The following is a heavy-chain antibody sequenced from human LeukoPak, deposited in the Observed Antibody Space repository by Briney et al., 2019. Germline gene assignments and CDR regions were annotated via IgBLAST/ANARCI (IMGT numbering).Heavy chain of an antibody. CDR1: GFTFSSYW. D-gene: IGHD5-18*01. J-gene: IGHJ4*02. CDR3: ARADWDTAMIDY. Sequence: GGSLRLSCAASGFTFSSYWMHWVRQAPGKGLVWVSRINSDGSRTTYTDSVTGRFTISRDKPKQTPYLQMNRRMARDTAVYYCARADWDTAMIDYWGQGTLVTVSS. V-gene: IGHV3-74*01. CDR2: INSDGSRT.